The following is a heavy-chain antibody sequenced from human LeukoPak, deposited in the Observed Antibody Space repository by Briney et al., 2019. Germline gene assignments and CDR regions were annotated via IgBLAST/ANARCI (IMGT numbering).Heavy chain of an antibody. CDR2: INHSGST. CDR1: GGTFSGYY. V-gene: IGHV4-34*01. Sequence: SETLSLTCAVYGGTFSGYYWSWIRQPPGKGLEWIGEINHSGSTNYNPSLKSRVTISVDTSKKQFFLQLSSVTAADKAAYYCARRPGAGATTPGIDYWGQGTLVTVSS. CDR3: ARRPGAGATTPGIDY. J-gene: IGHJ4*02. D-gene: IGHD1-26*01.